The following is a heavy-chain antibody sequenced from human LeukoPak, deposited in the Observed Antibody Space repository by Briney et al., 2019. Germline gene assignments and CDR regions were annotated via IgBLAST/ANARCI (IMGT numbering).Heavy chain of an antibody. CDR1: GFTFSTYA. J-gene: IGHJ4*02. D-gene: IGHD2-21*01. CDR2: INSNGDEI. V-gene: IGHV3-23*01. Sequence: LTGGSLRLSCAASGFTFSTYAMTWVRQAPGKGLEWVSGINSNGDEIYYADSVRGRFTISRDNSNNALYLQMDSLRAEDTAVNYGANCVGTASRDDWGQGTLVTVSS. CDR3: ANCVGTASRDD.